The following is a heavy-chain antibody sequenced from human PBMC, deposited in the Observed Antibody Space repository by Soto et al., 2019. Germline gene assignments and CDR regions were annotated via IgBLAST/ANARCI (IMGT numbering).Heavy chain of an antibody. V-gene: IGHV1-18*01. CDR1: GYTFISYG. D-gene: IGHD5-18*01. Sequence: QVQLVQSGTEVKKPGASVKVSCRASGYTFISYGISWVRQAPGQGLKWMGWINAYNGNTNYGQKLQGRVTMTSDTSTSTAYLELRSLRSDDTAVYYCARVYSSPTYYYYYGMDVWGQGTTVTVSS. J-gene: IGHJ6*02. CDR3: ARVYSSPTYYYYYGMDV. CDR2: INAYNGNT.